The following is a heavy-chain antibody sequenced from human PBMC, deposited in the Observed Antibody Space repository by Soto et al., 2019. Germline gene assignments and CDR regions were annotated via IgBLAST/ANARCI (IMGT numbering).Heavy chain of an antibody. CDR3: ARDRTISSGMDV. CDR1: GFTFSSYS. V-gene: IGHV3-21*01. D-gene: IGHD3-9*01. CDR2: ISSSSSYI. J-gene: IGHJ6*02. Sequence: EVQLVESGGGLVKPGGSLRLSCAASGFTFSSYSMNWVRQAPGKGLEWVSSISSSSSYIYYADSVKGRVTISRDNAKNSLYLQMNSLRAEDTAVYYCARDRTISSGMDVWGQGTTVTVSS.